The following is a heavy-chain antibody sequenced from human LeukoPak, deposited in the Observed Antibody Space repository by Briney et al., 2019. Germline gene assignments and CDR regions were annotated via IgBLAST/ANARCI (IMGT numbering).Heavy chain of an antibody. J-gene: IGHJ6*02. CDR1: GGSIRSYY. CDR3: ARASNYYGMDV. Sequence: SETLSLTCTGSGGSIRSYYWSWIRQPPGKGLELIGYISYSGSTNYNPSLKSRVTISVDTSRDQFSLKLSSVTAADTAGYYCARASNYYGMDVWGQGTTVTVSS. CDR2: ISYSGST. V-gene: IGHV4-59*01.